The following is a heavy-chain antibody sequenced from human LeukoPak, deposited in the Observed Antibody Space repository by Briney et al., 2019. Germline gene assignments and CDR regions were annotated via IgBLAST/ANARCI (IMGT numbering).Heavy chain of an antibody. CDR1: GFIFSDHA. V-gene: IGHV3-30*04. CDR2: IGSDGTKQ. D-gene: IGHD5/OR15-5a*01. CDR3: ARQMTSTRLFDS. Sequence: PGGSLRLSCVASGFIFSDHAFHWVRQSPDKGLEWVALIGSDGTKQYYADSVQGRFTVSRENSKNTLFLQMNTVRADDTAVYFCARQMTSTRLFDSWGQGNLDTVSS. J-gene: IGHJ4*02.